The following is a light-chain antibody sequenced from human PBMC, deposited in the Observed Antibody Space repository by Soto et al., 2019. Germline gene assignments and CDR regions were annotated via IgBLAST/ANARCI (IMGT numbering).Light chain of an antibody. CDR3: QQYGTSSSWT. V-gene: IGKV3-20*01. CDR2: GAT. Sequence: IVLTQSPGALSLTPRERATLSCWASQSVSRSYLAWYQQKPGQAPRLLIYGATSRVTGIPDRFNGSGSGTDFTLTINRLEPEDFAVYYCQQYGTSSSWTFGQGTKVDIK. J-gene: IGKJ1*01. CDR1: QSVSRSY.